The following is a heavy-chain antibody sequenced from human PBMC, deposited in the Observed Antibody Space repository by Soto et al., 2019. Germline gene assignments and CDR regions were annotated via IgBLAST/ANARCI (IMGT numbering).Heavy chain of an antibody. CDR3: AKGAAQRNYYFDF. V-gene: IGHV3-23*01. CDR1: GFTFSNYA. J-gene: IGHJ4*02. Sequence: GGSLRLSCAASGFTFSNYAMSWVRQAPGKGLEWVAAISGGGGGTYLADSVKGRFTISRDNSRNTVYMQMNSLRAEDTAAYYCAKGAAQRNYYFDFWGQGTLVTVSS. D-gene: IGHD1-1*01. CDR2: ISGGGGGT.